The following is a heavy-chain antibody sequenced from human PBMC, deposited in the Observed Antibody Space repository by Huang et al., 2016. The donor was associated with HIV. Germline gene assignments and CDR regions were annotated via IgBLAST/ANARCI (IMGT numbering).Heavy chain of an antibody. J-gene: IGHJ4*02. CDR1: GYAFTSYY. D-gene: IGHD3-22*01. V-gene: IGHV1-46*01. Sequence: QVQLVQSGAEVKKPGASVKVSCKASGYAFTSYYMHWVRQAPGEGLEWMGIINPGDGSTRSARKFQGRVTTTRDTSTNTVFMELSSRRSEDTAVYYCARDRDFYDSSGYWGFNYFDYWGQGTLVTVSS. CDR3: ARDRDFYDSSGYWGFNYFDY. CDR2: INPGDGST.